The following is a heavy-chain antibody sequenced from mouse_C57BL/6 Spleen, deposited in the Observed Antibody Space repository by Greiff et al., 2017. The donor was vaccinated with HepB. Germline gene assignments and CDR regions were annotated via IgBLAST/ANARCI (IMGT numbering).Heavy chain of an antibody. J-gene: IGHJ2*01. Sequence: EVKLQQSGAELVRPGASVKLSCTASGFNIKDYYMHWVKQRPEQGLEWIGRIDPEDGDTEYAPKFQGKATMTADTSSNTAYLQLSSLTSEDTAVYYCTTQGLYYYGSSYWGQGTTLTVSS. CDR1: GFNIKDYY. CDR3: TTQGLYYYGSSY. D-gene: IGHD1-1*01. CDR2: IDPEDGDT. V-gene: IGHV14-1*01.